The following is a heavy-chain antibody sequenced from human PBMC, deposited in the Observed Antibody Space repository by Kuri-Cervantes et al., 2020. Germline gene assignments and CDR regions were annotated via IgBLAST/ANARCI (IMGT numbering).Heavy chain of an antibody. V-gene: IGHV1-69*05. J-gene: IGHJ3*02. Sequence: SVKVSCKASGGTFSSYAISWVRQAPGQGLEWMGGIIPIFGTANYAQKFQGRVTITTDESTSTAYMELSSLRSEDTAVYYCAMGTMIVGSDVAAFDIWGQGTTVTVSS. CDR1: GGTFSSYA. CDR2: IIPIFGTA. CDR3: AMGTMIVGSDVAAFDI. D-gene: IGHD3-22*01.